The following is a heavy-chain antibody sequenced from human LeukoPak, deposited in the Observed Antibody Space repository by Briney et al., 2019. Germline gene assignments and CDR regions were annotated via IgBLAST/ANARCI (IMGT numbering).Heavy chain of an antibody. J-gene: IGHJ4*02. V-gene: IGHV4-39*01. CDR3: ARLTKGRYYDYIFDY. D-gene: IGHD3-9*01. Sequence: SETLSLTCTVSGGSASSSINYWGWISQPPRNGIEWIGNTYYTGSTYSNPTLKRRATMSVDTSKNQFSLNLSSVTPADTPVSYCARLTKGRYYDYIFDYWGKGTLVTVSS. CDR2: TYYTGST. CDR1: GGSASSSINY.